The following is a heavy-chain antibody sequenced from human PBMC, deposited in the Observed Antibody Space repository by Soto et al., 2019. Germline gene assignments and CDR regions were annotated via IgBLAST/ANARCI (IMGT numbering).Heavy chain of an antibody. CDR2: IIPMFGSP. J-gene: IGHJ5*02. Sequence: QVRLVQSGAEVRKPGSSVKVSCKASRGTFSSDGITWLRQAPGQGLEWMGGIIPMFGSPHYSENFEGRIKISADESTSTVYMEVRSLESEDTAVYYCARRDYSHNWFDPWGQGTQFTVSS. CDR1: RGTFSSDG. V-gene: IGHV1-69*01. CDR3: ARRDYSHNWFDP. D-gene: IGHD3-22*01.